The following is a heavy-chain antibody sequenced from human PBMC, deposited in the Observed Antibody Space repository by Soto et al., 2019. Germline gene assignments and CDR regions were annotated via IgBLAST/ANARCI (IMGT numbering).Heavy chain of an antibody. CDR2: IYYSGST. Sequence: SETLSLTCTVSGGSISSGGYYWSWIRQHPGKGLEWIGYIYYSGSTYYNPSLKSRVTISVDTSKNHFSLKLSSVTAADTAVYYCARRYGGNFDYWGQGTLVTVSS. V-gene: IGHV4-31*03. J-gene: IGHJ4*02. D-gene: IGHD2-15*01. CDR1: GGSISSGGYY. CDR3: ARRYGGNFDY.